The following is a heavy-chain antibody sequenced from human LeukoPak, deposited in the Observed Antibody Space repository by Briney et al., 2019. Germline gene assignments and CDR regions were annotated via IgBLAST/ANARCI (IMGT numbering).Heavy chain of an antibody. CDR2: INPYNGDT. J-gene: IGHJ6*02. D-gene: IGHD5-12*01. CDR1: GYTFTDYY. CDR3: ARVMHWDIVMARGRGMDV. Sequence: ASVKVSCKASGYTFTDYYMHWVRQAPGQGLEWMGWINPYNGDTNYAQNLQGRVAMTTETSTGTAYMELRSLRSDDTAVYYCARVMHWDIVMARGRGMDVWGQGTTVTVSS. V-gene: IGHV1-18*04.